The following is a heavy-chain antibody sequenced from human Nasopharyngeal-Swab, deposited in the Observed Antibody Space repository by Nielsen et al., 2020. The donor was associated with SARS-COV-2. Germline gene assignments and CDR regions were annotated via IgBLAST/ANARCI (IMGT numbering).Heavy chain of an antibody. J-gene: IGHJ4*02. D-gene: IGHD2-15*01. Sequence: VRQAPGKGLEYVSAISSNGGSTYYADSVKGRFTISRDNSKNTLHLQMGSLRAEDIAVYYCARDSGGSYFDYWGQGTLVTVSS. CDR3: ARDSGGSYFDY. CDR2: ISSNGGST. V-gene: IGHV3-64*02.